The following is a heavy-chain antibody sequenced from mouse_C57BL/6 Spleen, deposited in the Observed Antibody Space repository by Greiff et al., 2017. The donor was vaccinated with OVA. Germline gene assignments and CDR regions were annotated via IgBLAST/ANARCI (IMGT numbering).Heavy chain of an antibody. J-gene: IGHJ2*01. Sequence: VQLQQPGAELVKPGASVKLSCKASGYTFTSYWMHWVKQRPGQGLEWIGMIHPNSGSTNYNEKFKSKATLTVDKSSSTAYMQLSSLTSEDAAVYYCASSLTTVVALDYWGRGTTLTVSS. D-gene: IGHD1-1*01. V-gene: IGHV1-64*01. CDR1: GYTFTSYW. CDR3: ASSLTTVVALDY. CDR2: IHPNSGST.